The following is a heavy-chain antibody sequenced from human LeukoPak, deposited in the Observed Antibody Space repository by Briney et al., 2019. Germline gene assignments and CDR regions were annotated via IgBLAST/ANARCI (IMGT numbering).Heavy chain of an antibody. CDR3: ARDSPSSSSLFDY. V-gene: IGHV3-66*01. CDR1: GFTVSSNY. CDR2: IYSGGST. D-gene: IGHD6-6*01. Sequence: GGSLRLSCAASGFTVSSNYMSWVRQAPGKGLEWVSVIYSGGSTYYADSVKGRFTISRDNSKNTLYPQMNSLRAEDTAVYYCARDSPSSSSLFDYWGQGTLVTVSS. J-gene: IGHJ4*02.